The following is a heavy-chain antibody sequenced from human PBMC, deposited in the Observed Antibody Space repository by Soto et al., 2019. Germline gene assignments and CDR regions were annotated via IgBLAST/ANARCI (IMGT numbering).Heavy chain of an antibody. Sequence: EVQLVESGGGLVKPGGSLRLSCAASGFTFSSYSMNWVRQAPGKGLEWVSSISSSSSYIYYADSVKGRFTISRDNAKNSLYLQMNSLRAEDTAVYYCARDLARYCGGDCYSQDYWGQGTLVTVSS. V-gene: IGHV3-21*01. CDR1: GFTFSSYS. J-gene: IGHJ4*02. CDR2: ISSSSSYI. CDR3: ARDLARYCGGDCYSQDY. D-gene: IGHD2-21*02.